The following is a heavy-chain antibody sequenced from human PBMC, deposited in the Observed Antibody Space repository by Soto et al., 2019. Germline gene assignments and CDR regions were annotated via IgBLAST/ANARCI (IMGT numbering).Heavy chain of an antibody. CDR2: INHSGST. Sequence: GKGLEWIGEINHSGSTNHNPSLKSRVTISVDTSKNQFSLKLSSVTAAYTAVYFFFQAEDGIRDVRSVSAFLLNRSSDL. CDR3: FQAEDGIRDVRSVSAFLLNRSSDL. D-gene: IGHD3-10*02. J-gene: IGHJ2*01. V-gene: IGHV4-34*01.